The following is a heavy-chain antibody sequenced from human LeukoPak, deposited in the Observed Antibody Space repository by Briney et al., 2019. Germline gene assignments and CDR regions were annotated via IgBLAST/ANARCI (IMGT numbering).Heavy chain of an antibody. CDR1: GYIFTGYY. Sequence: ASVKVSCKASGYIFTGYYIHWVRQAPGQGLEWMGRINPDSGDTIFAQRFQGRVTMSRDTSITTAYMEVSRLRPDDTAVYSCARDQGRLSTSWYTGYWGQGTQVTVSS. CDR3: ARDQGRLSTSWYTGY. D-gene: IGHD6-13*01. J-gene: IGHJ4*02. V-gene: IGHV1-2*06. CDR2: INPDSGDT.